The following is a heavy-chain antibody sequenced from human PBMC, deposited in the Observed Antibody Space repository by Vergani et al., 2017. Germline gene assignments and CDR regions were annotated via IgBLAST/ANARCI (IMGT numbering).Heavy chain of an antibody. Sequence: QVQLQQWGAGLLKPSETLSLTCAVYGGSFSGYYWSWIRQPPGKGLEWIGEINHSGSTNYNPSLKSRVTISVDTSKNQFSLKLSSVTAADTAVYYCARFDYWSSTSCYTWLGWFDPWGQGTLVTVSS. D-gene: IGHD2-2*02. CDR3: ARFDYWSSTSCYTWLGWFDP. CDR1: GGSFSGYY. J-gene: IGHJ5*02. CDR2: INHSGST. V-gene: IGHV4-34*01.